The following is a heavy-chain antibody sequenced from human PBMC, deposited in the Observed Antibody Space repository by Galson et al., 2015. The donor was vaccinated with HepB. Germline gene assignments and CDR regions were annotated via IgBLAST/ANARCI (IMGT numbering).Heavy chain of an antibody. CDR2: INAGTGNT. Sequence: SVKVSCKASGYTFTSYVIHWMRQAPGQRLEWMGWINAGTGNTVYSEKFQGRVTVSRDTSANTAYMELSSLGSEDTAVFFCARDRSTGTGGWELDYWGQGTLVTVSS. CDR3: ARDRSTGTGGWELDY. D-gene: IGHD6-19*01. V-gene: IGHV1-3*01. J-gene: IGHJ4*02. CDR1: GYTFTSYV.